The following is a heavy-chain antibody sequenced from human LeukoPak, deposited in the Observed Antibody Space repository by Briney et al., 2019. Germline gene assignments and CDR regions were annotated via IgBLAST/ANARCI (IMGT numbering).Heavy chain of an antibody. V-gene: IGHV4-4*07. Sequence: SETLSLTCTVSGGSISIYYWNWIRQPAGKGLEWIGRIYTSGSTNYNPSLKSRVTMSVDTSKNRFSLRVSSVTAADTAVYYCARDLVGRYYYTDVWGKGTTVTVSS. CDR3: ARDLVGRYYYTDV. D-gene: IGHD1-26*01. J-gene: IGHJ6*03. CDR1: GGSISIYY. CDR2: IYTSGST.